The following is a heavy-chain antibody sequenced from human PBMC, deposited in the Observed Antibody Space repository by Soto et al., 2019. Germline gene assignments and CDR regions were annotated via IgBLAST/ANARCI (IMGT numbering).Heavy chain of an antibody. CDR1: GFTFSSYG. Sequence: GGSLRLSCAASGFTFSSYGMHWVRQAPGKGLEWVAVIWYDGSNKYYADSVKGRFTISRDNSKNTLYLQMNSLRAEDTAVYYYARSPPYVKYDILTGYLDYWGQGTLVTVSS. CDR2: IWYDGSNK. D-gene: IGHD3-9*01. CDR3: ARSPPYVKYDILTGYLDY. V-gene: IGHV3-33*01. J-gene: IGHJ4*02.